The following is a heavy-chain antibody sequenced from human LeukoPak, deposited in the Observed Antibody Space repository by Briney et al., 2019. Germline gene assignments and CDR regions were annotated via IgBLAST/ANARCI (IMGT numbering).Heavy chain of an antibody. D-gene: IGHD3-22*01. CDR1: GFTFSSYG. Sequence: GGSLRLSCAASGFTFSSYGMHWVRQAPGKGLEWVAFIRYDGSNKYYADSVKGRFTISRDNSKNTLYLQMNSLRAEDTAVYYCAKNYGYYYLEAFDIWGQGTMVTVSS. CDR2: IRYDGSNK. CDR3: AKNYGYYYLEAFDI. V-gene: IGHV3-30*02. J-gene: IGHJ3*02.